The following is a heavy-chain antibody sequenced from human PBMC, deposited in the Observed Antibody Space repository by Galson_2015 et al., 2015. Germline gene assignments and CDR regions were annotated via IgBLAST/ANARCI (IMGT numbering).Heavy chain of an antibody. CDR3: ARDSAVVARYSFDY. V-gene: IGHV3-30*03. CDR1: GFTFSSYS. J-gene: IGHJ4*02. D-gene: IGHD2-15*01. Sequence: SLRLSCAASGFTFSSYSMNWVRQAPGKGLEWVAVISYDGSNKYYADSVKGRFTISRDNSKNTLYLQMNSLKAEDTAVYFCARDSAVVARYSFDYWGQGTLVTVSS. CDR2: ISYDGSNK.